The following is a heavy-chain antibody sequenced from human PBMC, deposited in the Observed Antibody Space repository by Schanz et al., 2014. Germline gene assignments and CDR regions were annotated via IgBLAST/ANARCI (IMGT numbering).Heavy chain of an antibody. D-gene: IGHD1-1*01. CDR3: ARDRRNADLDY. CDR2: ISSGGGST. CDR1: GFSLDIFA. Sequence: EVQLMESGGGLVEPGGSFRLSCATSGFSLDIFAVSWVRQAPGKGLEWVSSISSGGGSTYYADSVKGRFTISRDNAKNSLYLEMNSLRAEDTALYYCARDRRNADLDYWGQGTLVTVSS. V-gene: IGHV3-23*01. J-gene: IGHJ4*02.